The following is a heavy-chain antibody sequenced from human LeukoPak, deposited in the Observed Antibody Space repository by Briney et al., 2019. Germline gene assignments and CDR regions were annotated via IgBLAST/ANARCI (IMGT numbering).Heavy chain of an antibody. J-gene: IGHJ4*02. D-gene: IGHD2-2*01. Sequence: KTSETLSLTCAVYGGSFSGYYWSWIRQPPVKGLEWIGEINHSGSTNYNPPLKSRVTISVDTSKNQFSLKLSSVTAADTAVYYCARGGYCSSTSCYFFDYWGQGILVTVSS. CDR3: ARGGYCSSTSCYFFDY. CDR2: INHSGST. CDR1: GGSFSGYY. V-gene: IGHV4-34*01.